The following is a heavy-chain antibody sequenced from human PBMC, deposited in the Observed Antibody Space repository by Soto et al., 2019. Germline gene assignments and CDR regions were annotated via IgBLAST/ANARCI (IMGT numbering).Heavy chain of an antibody. J-gene: IGHJ5*02. CDR1: GYTFTSYG. V-gene: IGHV1-18*01. Sequence: VKVSCKASGYTFTSYGISWVRQAPGQGLEWMGWISGFNDDTNHAQKLQGRVTMTKDTSTSTAYMELRSLKFDDTAVYYCARSGSYYPARNWFGPWGQGTLVTVSS. CDR3: ARSGSYYPARNWFGP. D-gene: IGHD3-10*01. CDR2: ISGFNDDT.